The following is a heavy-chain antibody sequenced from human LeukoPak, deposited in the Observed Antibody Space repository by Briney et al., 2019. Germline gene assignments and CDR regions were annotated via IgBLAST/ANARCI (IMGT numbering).Heavy chain of an antibody. Sequence: PSETLSVTFTFSGGSISSHYWSSIRQPPWKGVAGMGYIYYSGRTNSNPSLKNRVTISVDTSKNQFPLKLSSVTAADTAVYYCARARITMVRGVNTPDLYYYYYMDVWGKGTTVTVSS. D-gene: IGHD3-10*01. J-gene: IGHJ6*03. CDR3: ARARITMVRGVNTPDLYYYYYMDV. V-gene: IGHV4-59*11. CDR1: GGSISSHY. CDR2: IYYSGRT.